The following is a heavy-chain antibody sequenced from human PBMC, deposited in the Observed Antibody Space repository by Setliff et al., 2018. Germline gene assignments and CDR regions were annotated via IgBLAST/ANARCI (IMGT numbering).Heavy chain of an antibody. D-gene: IGHD2-2*01. CDR3: ARGIGGYCSSMSCSNESWP. J-gene: IGHJ5*02. Sequence: SETLSLTCTVSGGPFSGASIWSWIRQPPGKGLEWIGEINHSGSTNYNPSLKSRVTISVDTSKNQFSLKLSSVTAADTAVYYCARGIGGYCSSMSCSNESWPWGQGTLVTVSS. V-gene: IGHV4-34*01. CDR2: INHSGST. CDR1: GGPFSGAS.